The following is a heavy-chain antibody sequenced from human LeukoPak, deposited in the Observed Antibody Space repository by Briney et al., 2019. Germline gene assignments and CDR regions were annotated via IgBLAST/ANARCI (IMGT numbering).Heavy chain of an antibody. CDR3: ARDKACGGDCYHAFDI. CDR1: GFTFSSYS. D-gene: IGHD2-21*02. Sequence: GGSLRLSCAASGFTFSSYSMNWVRQAPGKRLEWVSSISSSSSYIYYADSVKGRFTISRDNAKNSLYLQMNSLRAEDTAVYYCARDKACGGDCYHAFDIWGQGTMVTVSS. CDR2: ISSSSSYI. V-gene: IGHV3-21*01. J-gene: IGHJ3*02.